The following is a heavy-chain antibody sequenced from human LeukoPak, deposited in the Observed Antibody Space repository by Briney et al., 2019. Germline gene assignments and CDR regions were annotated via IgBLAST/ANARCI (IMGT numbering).Heavy chain of an antibody. CDR3: ARDRLKDIVVVPAAPYYYYYYGMDV. V-gene: IGHV3-11*06. J-gene: IGHJ6*04. D-gene: IGHD2-2*01. Sequence: GGSLRLSCAASGFTFSDYYMSWIRQAPGKGLEWVSYISSSSSYTNYADSVKGRFTISRDNAKSSLYLQMNSLRAEDTAVYYCARDRLKDIVVVPAAPYYYYYYGMDVWGKGTTVTVSS. CDR2: ISSSSSYT. CDR1: GFTFSDYY.